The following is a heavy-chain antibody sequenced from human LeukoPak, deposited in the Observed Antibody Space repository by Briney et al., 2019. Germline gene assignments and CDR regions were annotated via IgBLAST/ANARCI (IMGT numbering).Heavy chain of an antibody. CDR1: GYTFTGYY. D-gene: IGHD6-19*01. J-gene: IGHJ4*02. CDR2: MNPNSGGT. CDR3: ATVYSSGWNFHY. Sequence: ASVKVSCKASGYTFTGYYMLWVRQAPGQGLEWMGWMNPNSGGTNYAQKFQGRVTITRDTSISTAYMELSSLRSDDTAVYYCATVYSSGWNFHYWGQGTLVTVSS. V-gene: IGHV1-2*02.